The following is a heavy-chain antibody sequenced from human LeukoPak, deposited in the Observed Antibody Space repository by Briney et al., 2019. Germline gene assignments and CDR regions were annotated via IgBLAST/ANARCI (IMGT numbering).Heavy chain of an antibody. V-gene: IGHV3-23*01. CDR2: ISGSGGST. CDR1: GFTFSSYA. J-gene: IGHJ3*02. D-gene: IGHD2-15*01. CDR3: AKDSAHCSGGTCYLLAFDI. Sequence: GGSLRLSCAASGFTFSSYAMSWVRQAPGKGLEWVSAISGSGGSTYYADPVKGRFTISRDNSKNTMYLQMSSLRAEDTAVYYCAKDSAHCSGGTCYLLAFDIWGQGTMVTVSS.